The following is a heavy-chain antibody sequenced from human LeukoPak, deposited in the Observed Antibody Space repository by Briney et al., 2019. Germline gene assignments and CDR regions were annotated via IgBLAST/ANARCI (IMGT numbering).Heavy chain of an antibody. CDR3: IVFGDSNH. Sequence: GGSLRLSCAASGLTGSHNYVSWVRQAPGKGLEWVSAIHTSGDTCYADSVKGRFTISRDTSKNTLYLQINSLRVEDTAVYYCIVFGDSNHWGQGTPVTVSS. V-gene: IGHV3-53*01. CDR1: GLTGSHNY. CDR2: IHTSGDT. D-gene: IGHD4-17*01. J-gene: IGHJ5*02.